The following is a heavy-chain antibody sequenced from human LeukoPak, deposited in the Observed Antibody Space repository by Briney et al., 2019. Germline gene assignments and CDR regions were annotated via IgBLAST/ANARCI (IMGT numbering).Heavy chain of an antibody. Sequence: SETLSLTCTVSGGSVSSYYWSWMRQSPGKGLEWIGYVYYSGSTNYNPALKSRVTISLDTSENQFSLKLSSVTAADTAVYYCARAEIRGGYYMDVWGKGTTVTVSS. CDR3: ARAEIRGGYYMDV. D-gene: IGHD3-10*01. V-gene: IGHV4-59*02. J-gene: IGHJ6*03. CDR2: VYYSGST. CDR1: GGSVSSYY.